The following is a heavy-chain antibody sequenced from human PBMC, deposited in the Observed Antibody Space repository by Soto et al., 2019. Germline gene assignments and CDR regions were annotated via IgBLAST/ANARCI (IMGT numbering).Heavy chain of an antibody. J-gene: IGHJ4*01. CDR3: ARDLVTATYFDY. Sequence: SETLSLTCTVSGGSISSGNYCWSWLRQPPGKGLEWIGFIHYSGSSYYNPSLKSRVTTSVDTSNNQFSLKLDAVTAAATAVYYCARDLVTATYFDYWGHGTLVTVSS. D-gene: IGHD5-18*01. CDR2: IHYSGSS. V-gene: IGHV4-30-4*01. CDR1: GGSISSGNYC.